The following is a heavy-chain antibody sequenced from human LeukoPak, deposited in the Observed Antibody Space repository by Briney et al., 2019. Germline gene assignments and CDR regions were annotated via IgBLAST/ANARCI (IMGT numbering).Heavy chain of an antibody. Sequence: QPGGSLRLSCAASGFTFSSYEMNWVRQAPGKGLEWVSYITSSGRSMYYPDSVKGRFTVSRDNAKNSLFLQMNSLRAEDTALYYCAREGAADNFDFWGQGTLVTVSS. V-gene: IGHV3-48*03. CDR3: AREGAADNFDF. CDR1: GFTFSSYE. D-gene: IGHD6-13*01. J-gene: IGHJ4*02. CDR2: ITSSGRSM.